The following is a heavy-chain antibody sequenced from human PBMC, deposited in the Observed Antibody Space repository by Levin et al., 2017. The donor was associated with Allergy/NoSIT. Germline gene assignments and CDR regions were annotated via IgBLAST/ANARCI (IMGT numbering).Heavy chain of an antibody. CDR1: GGSINSGGHY. J-gene: IGHJ4*02. Sequence: SETLSLTCTVSGGSINSGGHYWSWIRQHPGKAPEWIGNIYFTGSTSYNPSLKSRVSISDDSSKNQFSLRLTSVTAADTAVYYCARARGEENDYVEYGPPPIKYFFDFWGPGTLVVVSS. V-gene: IGHV4-31*03. CDR2: IYFTGST. D-gene: IGHD4-17*01. CDR3: ARARGEENDYVEYGPPPIKYFFDF.